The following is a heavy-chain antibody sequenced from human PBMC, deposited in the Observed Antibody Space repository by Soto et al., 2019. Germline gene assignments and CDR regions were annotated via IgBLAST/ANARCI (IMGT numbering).Heavy chain of an antibody. CDR3: ARGVGRVVWIDY. J-gene: IGHJ4*02. D-gene: IGHD2-15*01. Sequence: QVQLVQSGAEVKKPGASVKVSCKASGYTFTSYAMHWVRQAPGQRLEWMGWINAGNGNTKYSQKFQGRVTITRDTSASTAYMELSSLRSEDTAVYYCARGVGRVVWIDYWGQGTLVTVSS. CDR1: GYTFTSYA. V-gene: IGHV1-3*01. CDR2: INAGNGNT.